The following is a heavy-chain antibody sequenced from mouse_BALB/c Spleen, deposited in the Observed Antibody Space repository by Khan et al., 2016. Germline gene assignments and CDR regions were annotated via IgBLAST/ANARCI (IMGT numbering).Heavy chain of an antibody. CDR2: ISYSGSP. CDR1: GYSITSDYA. D-gene: IGHD1-1*01. Sequence: EVQLQESGPGLVKPSQSLSLTCTVTGYSITSDYAWNWIRQFPGNKLEWMGYISYSGSPSYNPSLKSRISITRDTSKNQFFLQLNSVTTEDTATYYCARSRGSSLDYSGQGTTLTVSS. J-gene: IGHJ2*01. V-gene: IGHV3-2*02. CDR3: ARSRGSSLDY.